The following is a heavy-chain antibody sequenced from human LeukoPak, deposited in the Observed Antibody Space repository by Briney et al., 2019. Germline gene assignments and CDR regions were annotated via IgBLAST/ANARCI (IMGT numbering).Heavy chain of an antibody. V-gene: IGHV3-13*01. CDR1: GFTFNNYD. D-gene: IGHD2-21*01. J-gene: IGHJ4*02. Sequence: PGGSLRLSCAASGFTFNNYDMHWVRQPTGKGLGWVSAIGTTDDTYYVDSVKGRFTISREDAENSLYLQMNSLRVGDTAVYYCARTRAYCSGDKCLIDYWGQGTLVTVSS. CDR2: IGTTDDT. CDR3: ARTRAYCSGDKCLIDY.